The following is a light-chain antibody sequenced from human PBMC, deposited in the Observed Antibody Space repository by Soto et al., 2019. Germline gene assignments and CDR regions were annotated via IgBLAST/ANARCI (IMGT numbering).Light chain of an antibody. J-gene: IGKJ3*01. CDR3: HQYNNWPLT. CDR1: QSVRDN. V-gene: IGKV3-15*01. CDR2: GAS. Sequence: EIVMTQSPATLSVSPGERATLSCRASQSVRDNLAWYQQKPGQAPGLLIYGASISATGISARFSGSGSGTDFTLTISSLQSEDFAIYYCHQYNNWPLTFGPGTKVDIK.